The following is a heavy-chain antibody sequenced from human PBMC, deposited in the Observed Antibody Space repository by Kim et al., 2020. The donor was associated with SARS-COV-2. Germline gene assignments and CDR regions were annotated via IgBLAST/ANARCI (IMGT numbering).Heavy chain of an antibody. J-gene: IGHJ3*02. Sequence: YAGSLKGRFTISRANAESSLYLQMNDLGVGDTAIYYCARAVDTATDAFDIWGQGTMVTVSS. D-gene: IGHD5-18*01. V-gene: IGHV3-13*01. CDR3: ARAVDTATDAFDI.